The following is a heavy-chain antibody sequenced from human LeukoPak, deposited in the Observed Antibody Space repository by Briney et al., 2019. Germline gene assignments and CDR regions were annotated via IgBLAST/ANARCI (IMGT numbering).Heavy chain of an antibody. D-gene: IGHD1-26*01. V-gene: IGHV4-34*01. Sequence: SEPLSLTCTVSGGSIISYYCSWIRQPPGKGLEWFGEINHSGRTNYNPSLKSPDTISLDTTKNQFSLKMSSVTAADTAVYYCARVNPTPGGSYRQDMCYYYYGIDVWGQGTTVNGSS. J-gene: IGHJ6*02. CDR2: INHSGRT. CDR1: GGSIISYY. CDR3: ARVNPTPGGSYRQDMCYYYYGIDV.